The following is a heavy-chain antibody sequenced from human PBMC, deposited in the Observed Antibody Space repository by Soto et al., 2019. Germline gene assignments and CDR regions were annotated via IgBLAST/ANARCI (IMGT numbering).Heavy chain of an antibody. CDR1: GGTFSSYA. V-gene: IGHV1-69*01. Sequence: QVQLVQSGAEVQKPGSSVKVSCKASGGTFSSYAISWVRQAPGQGLEWMGGIIPIFGTANYAQKFQGRVTVTADESTSTAYMELSSLRSEDTAVYYCARDGSRDYYDSSGYYLDWSWFDPWGQGTLVTVSS. D-gene: IGHD3-22*01. J-gene: IGHJ5*02. CDR2: IIPIFGTA. CDR3: ARDGSRDYYDSSGYYLDWSWFDP.